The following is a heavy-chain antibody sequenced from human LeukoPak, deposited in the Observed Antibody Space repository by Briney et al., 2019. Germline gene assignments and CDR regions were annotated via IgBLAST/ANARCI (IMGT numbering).Heavy chain of an antibody. J-gene: IGHJ4*02. V-gene: IGHV1-24*01. CDR2: FDPEEGET. CDR1: GDTLTELS. CDR3: ATSRMVRFDY. D-gene: IGHD5-18*01. Sequence: ASVKVSCKVSGDTLTELSIDCVRQAPGKGLEWMGGFDPEEGETIYAQKFQGRVTMTEDTSTDTVYMELSSLRSEDTAVYYCATSRMVRFDYWGQGTLVTVSS.